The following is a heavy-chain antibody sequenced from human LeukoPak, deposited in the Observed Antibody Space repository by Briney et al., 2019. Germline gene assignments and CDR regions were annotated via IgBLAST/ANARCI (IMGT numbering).Heavy chain of an antibody. Sequence: PSETLSLTCTVSGGSISGSSYYWGWIRQPPGKGLEWIGSIYYSGSTYYNPSLKSRVTISVDTSKNQFSLKLSSVTAADTAVYYCARFFRFSGTFDYWGQGTLVTVSS. J-gene: IGHJ4*02. CDR2: IYYSGST. D-gene: IGHD3-10*01. V-gene: IGHV4-39*01. CDR3: ARFFRFSGTFDY. CDR1: GGSISGSSYY.